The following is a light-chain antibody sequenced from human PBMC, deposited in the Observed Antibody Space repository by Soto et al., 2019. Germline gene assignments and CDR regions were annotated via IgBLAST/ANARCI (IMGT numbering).Light chain of an antibody. CDR2: DVS. Sequence: QSALTQPRSVSGSPGQSVTISCTGTSSDVGGYNYVSWYQQHPGKAPKVMIYDVSKRPSGVPDRFSGSKSGNTASLTISGLQAEDEGDYYCCSYAGSHSHYVFGXGTKVTV. J-gene: IGLJ1*01. CDR1: SSDVGGYNY. CDR3: CSYAGSHSHYV. V-gene: IGLV2-11*01.